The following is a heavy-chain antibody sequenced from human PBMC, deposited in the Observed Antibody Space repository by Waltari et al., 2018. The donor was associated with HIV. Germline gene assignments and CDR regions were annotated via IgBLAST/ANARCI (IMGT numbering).Heavy chain of an antibody. CDR3: ARDGHHGVTKRGNAFDL. J-gene: IGHJ3*01. D-gene: IGHD2-21*02. Sequence: EVQLVESGGGAVQHGGSLRLSCVASRFTFSNYEMNWIRQAPGKDLELISYISGSGCTIYYSDSVKGLFTISRDNAKNSLYLRMNYLTAEDTAIYYCARDGHHGVTKRGNAFDLWGQGTMVTVSP. CDR1: RFTFSNYE. V-gene: IGHV3-48*03. CDR2: ISGSGCTI.